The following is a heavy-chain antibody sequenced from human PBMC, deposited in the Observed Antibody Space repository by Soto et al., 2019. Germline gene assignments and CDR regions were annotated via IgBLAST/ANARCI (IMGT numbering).Heavy chain of an antibody. D-gene: IGHD3-10*01. V-gene: IGHV1-8*01. J-gene: IGHJ4*02. CDR1: GYTFTSYD. CDR3: ARGGSGTNYFDY. Sequence: GASVKVSCKSSGYTFTSYDINCVRQATGQGLEWMGWMNPNSGNTGYAQKFQGRVTMTRNTSISTAYMELSSLRSEDTAVYYCARGGSGTNYFDYWGQGTLVTVSS. CDR2: MNPNSGNT.